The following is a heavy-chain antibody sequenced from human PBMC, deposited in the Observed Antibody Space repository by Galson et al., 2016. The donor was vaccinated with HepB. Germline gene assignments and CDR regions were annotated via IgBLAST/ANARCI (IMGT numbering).Heavy chain of an antibody. CDR3: ARGGTGVMATMEFYY. V-gene: IGHV4-61*02. J-gene: IGHJ4*02. Sequence: TLSLTCTVSGDSMTSGNYYWSWIRQPAGKGLEWIGRIYNSGSTNYNPSLESRVTISIDTSKNQFSLKLRSASAADTAVYFCARGGTGVMATMEFYYWGQGARVTVSS. CDR2: IYNSGST. CDR1: GDSMTSGNYY. D-gene: IGHD7-27*01.